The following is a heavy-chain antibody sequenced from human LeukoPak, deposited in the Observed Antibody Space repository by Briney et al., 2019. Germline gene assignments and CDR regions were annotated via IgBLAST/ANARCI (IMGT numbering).Heavy chain of an antibody. V-gene: IGHV1-46*01. J-gene: IGHJ3*02. CDR1: GYTFTSYY. Sequence: ASVKVSCKASGYTFTSYYMYWVRQAPGQGLEWMGIINPSGGSTSYAQKFQGRVTMTRDMSTSTVYMELSSLRSEDTAVYYCARDRLQLWPHDAFDIWGQGTMVTVSS. CDR3: ARDRLQLWPHDAFDI. D-gene: IGHD5-18*01. CDR2: INPSGGST.